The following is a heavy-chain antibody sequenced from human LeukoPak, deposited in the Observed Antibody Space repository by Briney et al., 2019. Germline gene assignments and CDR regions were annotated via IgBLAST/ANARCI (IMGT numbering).Heavy chain of an antibody. D-gene: IGHD3-10*01. CDR2: MNPNSGNT. V-gene: IGHV1-8*01. J-gene: IGHJ5*02. CDR1: GYTFTSYD. CDR3: ARGYKPYGSGTHPHWFDP. Sequence: ASVKVSCKASGYTFTSYDINWVRQATGQGLEWMGWMNPNSGNTGYAQKFQGRVTMTRNTSMSTAYMELSSLRSEDTAVYYCARGYKPYGSGTHPHWFDPWGQGTLVTVSS.